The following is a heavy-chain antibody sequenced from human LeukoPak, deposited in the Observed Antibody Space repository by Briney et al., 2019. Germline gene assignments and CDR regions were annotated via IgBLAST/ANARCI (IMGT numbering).Heavy chain of an antibody. V-gene: IGHV3-13*01. CDR3: ARPSREDYSFDY. J-gene: IGHJ4*02. CDR1: GFTFSSYD. CDR2: IGTAGDT. D-gene: IGHD2-21*01. Sequence: GSLRLSCAASGFTFSSYDMHWVRQATGKGLEWVSAIGTAGDTYYPGSVKGRFTISRENAKNSLYLQMNSLRAEDTAVYYCARPSREDYSFDYWGQGTLVTVSS.